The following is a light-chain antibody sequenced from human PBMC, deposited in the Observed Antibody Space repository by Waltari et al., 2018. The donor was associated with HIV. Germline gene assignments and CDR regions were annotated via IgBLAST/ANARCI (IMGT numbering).Light chain of an antibody. CDR2: EVT. J-gene: IGLJ2*01. CDR3: STHTTTDTLI. CDR1: TSDFGRYNS. Sequence: QSALTQPASVSGSPGQSVTISCTDTTSDFGRYNSVSWYQQHPGNLPKVIIYEVTSRPSGVPHRFSGSKSGNTASLTISGLQAEDEAIYYCSTHTTTDTLIFGGGTKLTVL. V-gene: IGLV2-14*03.